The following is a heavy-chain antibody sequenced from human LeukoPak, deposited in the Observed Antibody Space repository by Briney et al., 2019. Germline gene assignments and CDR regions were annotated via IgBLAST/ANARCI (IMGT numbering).Heavy chain of an antibody. D-gene: IGHD6-13*01. V-gene: IGHV3-9*01. Sequence: GRSLRLSCAASGFTFDVYAMHWVRQAPGKGLEWVSGISWNSGSIGYADSVKGRFTISRDNAKNSLYLQMNSLRAEDTALYYCAKESVIAAAGRYFDYWGQGTLVTVSS. CDR1: GFTFDVYA. CDR3: AKESVIAAAGRYFDY. CDR2: ISWNSGSI. J-gene: IGHJ4*02.